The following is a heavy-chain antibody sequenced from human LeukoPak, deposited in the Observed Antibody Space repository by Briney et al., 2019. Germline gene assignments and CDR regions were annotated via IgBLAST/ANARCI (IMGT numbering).Heavy chain of an antibody. Sequence: PGGSLRLSCAASGFTFSSYSMNWVRQAPGKGLEWVSYISSSSSTIYYADSVKGRFTISRDNAKNSLYLQMNSLRAEDTAVYYCARDRDTVTDYWGQGTLVTVSS. CDR2: ISSSSSTI. D-gene: IGHD4-11*01. CDR3: ARDRDTVTDY. V-gene: IGHV3-48*04. J-gene: IGHJ4*02. CDR1: GFTFSSYS.